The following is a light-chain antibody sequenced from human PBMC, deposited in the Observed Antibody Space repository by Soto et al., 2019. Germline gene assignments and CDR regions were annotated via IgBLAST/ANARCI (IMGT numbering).Light chain of an antibody. Sequence: QSVLTQPRSVSGSPGQSVTISCTGTSSDVAIYNYISWYQQHPGEAPKLMIHDVSERPSGVPDRFSGSKSGNTASLTISGLQAEDEADFYCSSYAGSYTLDRNVFLTGTKGTV. J-gene: IGLJ1*01. CDR2: DVS. V-gene: IGLV2-11*01. CDR1: SSDVAIYNY. CDR3: SSYAGSYTLDRNV.